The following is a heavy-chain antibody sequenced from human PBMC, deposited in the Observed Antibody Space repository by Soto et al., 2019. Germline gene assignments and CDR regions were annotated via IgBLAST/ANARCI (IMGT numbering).Heavy chain of an antibody. CDR3: ASRDPGTSVDC. CDR2: LYRTGST. J-gene: IGHJ4*02. Sequence: SETLSLTCAVAGGSFTSNNWWTLVRQPPGQGLEWIGELYRTGSTNYNPSLKSRVTISLDKSENQFSLKATSLTAADTAVYYCASRDPGTSVDCWGQGTLVTAPQ. CDR1: GGSFTSNNW. D-gene: IGHD1-7*01. V-gene: IGHV4-4*02.